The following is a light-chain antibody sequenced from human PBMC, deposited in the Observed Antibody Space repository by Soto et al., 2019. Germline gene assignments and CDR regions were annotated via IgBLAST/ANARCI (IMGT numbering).Light chain of an antibody. CDR2: DVS. V-gene: IGLV2-14*01. CDR3: SSYTTSNTVT. Sequence: QSALTQPASVSGSPGQSITISCTGTSSDVGRYNYVSWYQQHPGKAPKLIISDVSSRPSGVSNRFSGSKSDNTASLTISGLQAEDEADYYCSSYTTSNTVTFGGGTKLTVL. CDR1: SSDVGRYNY. J-gene: IGLJ2*01.